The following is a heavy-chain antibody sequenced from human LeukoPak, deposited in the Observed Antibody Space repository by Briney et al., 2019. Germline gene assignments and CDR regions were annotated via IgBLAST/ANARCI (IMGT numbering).Heavy chain of an antibody. CDR1: GFTFGSYL. CDR3: ARRQVGADFDY. D-gene: IGHD1-26*01. Sequence: GGSLRLSCTASGFTFGSYLMHWVRQAPGKGLVWVSRISSDGSDTTYADSVKGRFTISRDSAKNTLYLQMNSLRVEDTAVYYCARRQVGADFDYWGQGILVTVSS. V-gene: IGHV3-74*01. J-gene: IGHJ4*02. CDR2: ISSDGSDT.